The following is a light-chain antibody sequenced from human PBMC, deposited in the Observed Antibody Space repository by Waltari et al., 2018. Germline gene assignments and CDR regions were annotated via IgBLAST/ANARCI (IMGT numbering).Light chain of an antibody. CDR1: SSAVGSYYL. CDR3: GSYPSFGPVV. Sequence: QSALTQPASVSGSPGQSITVSCIGTSSAVGSYYLVSWYQHHPGKAPKLVIHEGSKRPSGVSIRFSGSKSGNTASLTISGLQPEDEADYYCGSYPSFGPVVFGGGTKLTVL. CDR2: EGS. V-gene: IGLV2-23*01. J-gene: IGLJ2*01.